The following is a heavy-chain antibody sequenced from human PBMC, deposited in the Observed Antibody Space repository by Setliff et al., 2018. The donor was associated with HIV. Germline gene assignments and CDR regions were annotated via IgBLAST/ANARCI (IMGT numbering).Heavy chain of an antibody. J-gene: IGHJ5*02. CDR3: ATYADRESNRFDP. D-gene: IGHD3-10*01. CDR1: GGSISSSSYY. V-gene: IGHV4-39*01. Sequence: PSETLSLTCTVSGGSISSSSYYWGWIRQPPGKGLEWIGSLYYSGSTYYNPSLKSRGTMSVDTSKNQFSLKLSSVTAADTAVYYCATYADRESNRFDPWGQGILVTVSS. CDR2: LYYSGST.